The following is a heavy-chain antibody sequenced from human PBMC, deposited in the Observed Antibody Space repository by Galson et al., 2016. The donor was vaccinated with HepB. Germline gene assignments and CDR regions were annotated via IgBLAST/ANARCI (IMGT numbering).Heavy chain of an antibody. V-gene: IGHV4-39*01. J-gene: IGHJ3*02. CDR1: GVSISRSSYY. D-gene: IGHD1-26*01. CDR3: AGIMGAYDVFGI. Sequence: SETLSLTCTVSGVSISRSSYYWGWIRQPPGKGLEWIGSINYSGTTYYNPSLKSRVTMSVDTSKNQFSLKLRSVTAADTAVFYCAGIMGAYDVFGIWGQGTMVTVSP. CDR2: INYSGTT.